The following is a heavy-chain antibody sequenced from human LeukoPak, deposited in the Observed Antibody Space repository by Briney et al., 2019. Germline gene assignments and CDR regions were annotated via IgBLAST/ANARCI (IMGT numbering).Heavy chain of an antibody. CDR2: IYYSGST. D-gene: IGHD3-9*01. CDR1: GGSISSSSYY. Sequence: SETLSLTCTVSGGSISSSSYYWGWIRQPPGKGLEWIGSIYYSGSTYYNPSLKSRVTISVDTSKNQFSLKLSSVTAADTAVYYCARPLGEILQPTGNWFDPWGQGTLVTVSS. V-gene: IGHV4-39*07. J-gene: IGHJ5*02. CDR3: ARPLGEILQPTGNWFDP.